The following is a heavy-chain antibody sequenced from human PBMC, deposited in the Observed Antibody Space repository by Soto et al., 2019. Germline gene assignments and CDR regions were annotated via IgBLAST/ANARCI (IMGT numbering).Heavy chain of an antibody. V-gene: IGHV3-23*05. J-gene: IGHJ4*02. CDR2: ISDTGSNT. Sequence: GGTLRLSCAASGFTCGNYGMNWVRQDPGKGLEWVSSISDTGSNTFYADFVKGRFTTSRDNSKSSLYLQMNSLRADDTALYFCAKRVAYSSSSAFFDNWGQGIQVTVSS. CDR1: GFTCGNYG. D-gene: IGHD6-6*01. CDR3: AKRVAYSSSSAFFDN.